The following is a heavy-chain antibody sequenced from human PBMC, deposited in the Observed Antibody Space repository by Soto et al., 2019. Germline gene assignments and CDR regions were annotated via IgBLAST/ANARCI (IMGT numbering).Heavy chain of an antibody. D-gene: IGHD3-22*01. Sequence: ASVKVSCKASGYTFTSYYMHWVRQAPGQGLEWMGIINPSGGSTRYAQKFQGRVAMTRDTSTSTVYMELSSLRSEDTAVYYCARGLIYDSSGYYFDYWGQGTLVTVSS. V-gene: IGHV1-46*01. CDR1: GYTFTSYY. CDR2: INPSGGST. J-gene: IGHJ4*02. CDR3: ARGLIYDSSGYYFDY.